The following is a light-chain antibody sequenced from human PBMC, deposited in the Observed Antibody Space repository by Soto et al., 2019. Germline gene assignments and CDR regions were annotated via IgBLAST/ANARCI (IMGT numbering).Light chain of an antibody. Sequence: QSALAQPASVSGSPGQSITISCTGTSSDVGAYNSVSWYQQHPHRAPQVIIYKGTQRPSGVSNRFSGSTSGNAASLTISALQAHDEADYFCCSSAPESTYVFGTGTKLTVL. CDR1: SSDVGAYNS. CDR2: KGT. CDR3: CSSAPESTYV. J-gene: IGLJ1*01. V-gene: IGLV2-23*01.